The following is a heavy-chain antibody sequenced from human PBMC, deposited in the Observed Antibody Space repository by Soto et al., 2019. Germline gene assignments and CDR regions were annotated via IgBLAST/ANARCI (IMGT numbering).Heavy chain of an antibody. Sequence: GGSLRLSCAASGFTFSSYSMNWVRQAPGKGLEWVSSISSSSSYIYYADSVKGRFTISRDNAKNSLYLQMNSLRAEDTAVYYCARDGREYSSSSWFDPWGQGTLVTVSS. D-gene: IGHD6-6*01. CDR3: ARDGREYSSSSWFDP. V-gene: IGHV3-21*01. J-gene: IGHJ5*02. CDR1: GFTFSSYS. CDR2: ISSSSSYI.